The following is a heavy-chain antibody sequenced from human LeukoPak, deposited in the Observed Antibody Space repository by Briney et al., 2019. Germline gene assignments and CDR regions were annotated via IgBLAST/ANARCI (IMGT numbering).Heavy chain of an antibody. Sequence: SETLSLTCTVSGGSISSGGYYWSWIRQHPGKGLEWIGSIYYSGSTYYNPSLKSRVTISVDTSKNQFSLKLSSVTAADTAVYYCARLVDSGYGDDAFDIWGQGTMVTVSS. J-gene: IGHJ3*02. CDR2: IYYSGST. CDR1: GGSISSGGYY. D-gene: IGHD5-12*01. CDR3: ARLVDSGYGDDAFDI. V-gene: IGHV4-39*01.